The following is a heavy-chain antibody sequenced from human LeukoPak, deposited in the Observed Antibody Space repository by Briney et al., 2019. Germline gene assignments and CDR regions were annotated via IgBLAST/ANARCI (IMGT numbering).Heavy chain of an antibody. CDR1: GGSISSSSYY. V-gene: IGHV4-61*02. CDR2: IYTSGST. Sequence: SETLSLTCTVSGGSISSSSYYWSWIRQPAGKGLEWIGRIYTSGSTNYNPSLKSRVTMSVDTSKNQFSLKLSSVTAADTAVYYCARGRGVAATSPLGYWGQGTLVTVSS. D-gene: IGHD2-15*01. CDR3: ARGRGVAATSPLGY. J-gene: IGHJ4*02.